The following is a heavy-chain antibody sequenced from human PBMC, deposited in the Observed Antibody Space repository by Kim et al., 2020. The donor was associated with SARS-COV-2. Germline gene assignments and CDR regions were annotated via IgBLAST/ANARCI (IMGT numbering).Heavy chain of an antibody. D-gene: IGHD2-2*01. J-gene: IGHJ4*02. Sequence: VKGRFTISRDNAKNSLYLQMNSLRAEDTAVYYCARDVFEVVVPAAKSLDYWGQGTLVTVSS. V-gene: IGHV3-11*06. CDR3: ARDVFEVVVPAAKSLDY.